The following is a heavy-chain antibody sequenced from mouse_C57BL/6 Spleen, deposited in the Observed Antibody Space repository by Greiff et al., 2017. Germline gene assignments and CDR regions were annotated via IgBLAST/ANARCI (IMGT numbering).Heavy chain of an antibody. V-gene: IGHV1-77*01. CDR1: GYTFTDYY. D-gene: IGHD2-3*01. CDR2: IGPGSGST. CDR3: ASYDGYPYYAMDY. Sequence: QVQLQQSGAELVKPGASVKISCKASGYTFTDYYINWVKQRPGPGLEWIGKIGPGSGSTYYNEKFKGKATLTADKSSSTAYMQLSSLTSEDSAVYFCASYDGYPYYAMDYWGQGTSVTVSS. J-gene: IGHJ4*01.